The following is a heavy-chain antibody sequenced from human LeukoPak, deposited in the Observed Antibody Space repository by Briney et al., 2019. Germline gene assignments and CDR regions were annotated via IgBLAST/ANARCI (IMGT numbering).Heavy chain of an antibody. CDR1: GFTFSFYT. Sequence: GGSLRLSRSASGFTFSFYTMNWVRQAPGKGLEWVSSISSGSSYIYYADSVKGRFTISRDNAKNSLYLQMNSLSAEDTAVYYCACTSGYDFSSYYYYYMDVWGKGTTVTVSS. J-gene: IGHJ6*03. CDR2: ISSGSSYI. CDR3: ACTSGYDFSSYYYYYMDV. V-gene: IGHV3-21*01. D-gene: IGHD5-12*01.